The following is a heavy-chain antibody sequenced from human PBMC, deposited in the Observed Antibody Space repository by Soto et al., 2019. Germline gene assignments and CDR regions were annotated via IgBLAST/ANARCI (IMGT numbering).Heavy chain of an antibody. CDR3: ARVYSSSSGRAMGV. Sequence: GGSLRLSCAASGFIFSSYEMNWVRQAPGKGLEWVSYISSSGSNIYYADSLKGRFIISRDNSKNSLFLQINSLRAEDTGLYYCARVYSSSSGRAMGVWGQGTTVTVSS. V-gene: IGHV3-48*03. CDR2: ISSSGSNI. CDR1: GFIFSSYE. J-gene: IGHJ6*02. D-gene: IGHD6-6*01.